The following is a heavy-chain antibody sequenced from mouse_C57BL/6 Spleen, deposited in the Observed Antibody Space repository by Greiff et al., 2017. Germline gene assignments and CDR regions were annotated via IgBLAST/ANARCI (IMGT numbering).Heavy chain of an antibody. Sequence: DVKLVESGPGLVKPSQSLSLTCSVTGYSITSGYYWNWIRQFPGNKLEWMGYISYDGSNNYNPSLKNRISITRDTSKNQFFLKLNSVTTEDTATYYCAREDYGSHYWGQGTTLTVSS. V-gene: IGHV3-6*01. D-gene: IGHD1-1*01. CDR3: AREDYGSHY. CDR2: ISYDGSN. J-gene: IGHJ2*01. CDR1: GYSITSGYY.